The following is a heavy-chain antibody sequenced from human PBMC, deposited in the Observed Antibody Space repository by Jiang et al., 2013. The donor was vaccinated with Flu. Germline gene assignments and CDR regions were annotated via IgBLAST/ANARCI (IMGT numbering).Heavy chain of an antibody. J-gene: IGHJ3*02. CDR1: GGSISSSNW. CDR3: ARDKSTPPSSPAAFDI. D-gene: IGHD2-2*01. Sequence: TCAVSGGSISSSNWWSWVRQPPGKGLEWIGEMFHAGNTNYNPSLKSRVTISVDKSKNQFSLKLTSVTAADTAVYYCARDKSTPPSSPAAFDIWGQGTMVTVSS. CDR2: MFHAGNT. V-gene: IGHV4-4*02.